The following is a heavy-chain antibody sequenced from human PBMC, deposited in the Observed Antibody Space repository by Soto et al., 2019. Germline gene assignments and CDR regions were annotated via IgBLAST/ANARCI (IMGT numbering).Heavy chain of an antibody. CDR2: IWFDGSNK. CDR1: GFTFSTYG. D-gene: IGHD3-22*01. CDR3: ARDRPYYYDSSGTFDY. V-gene: IGHV3-33*01. Sequence: PGGSLRLSCAASGFTFSTYGMHWVRQAPGKGLEWVAVIWFDGSNKYYADSVKGRFTISRDNSKNTLYLQMNSLRAEDTAVYYCARDRPYYYDSSGTFDYWGQGTLVTVSS. J-gene: IGHJ4*02.